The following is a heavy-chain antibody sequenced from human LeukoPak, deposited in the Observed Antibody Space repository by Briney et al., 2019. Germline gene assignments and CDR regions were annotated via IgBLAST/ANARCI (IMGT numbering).Heavy chain of an antibody. CDR3: ARDPVVPATSMQFDWYFDL. V-gene: IGHV4-38-2*02. Sequence: SETLPLTCTVSDYSISSSYYWGWIRQPPGQGLEWFGIIYHSGSTYYNPSLKSRVTISVHTSKNQFSLKLTSVTAADTAVYYRARDPVVPATSMQFDWYFDLWGRGTLVTVSS. CDR1: DYSISSSYY. CDR2: IYHSGST. D-gene: IGHD2-15*01. J-gene: IGHJ2*01.